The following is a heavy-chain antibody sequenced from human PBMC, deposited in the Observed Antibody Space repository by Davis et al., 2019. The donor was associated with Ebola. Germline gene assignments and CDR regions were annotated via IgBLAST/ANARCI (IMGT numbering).Heavy chain of an antibody. Sequence: AASVKVSCKASGYTFSVYDFNWVRQVAGQGLDWMGWMNPHTGYRAYSRKFQGRVSMTRNTSINTAYMELSSLHQGPIGLPPGTLLQEHLWG. CDR1: GYTFSVYD. CDR2: MNPHTGYR. CDR3: TLLQEHL. J-gene: IGHJ6*01. V-gene: IGHV1-8*01.